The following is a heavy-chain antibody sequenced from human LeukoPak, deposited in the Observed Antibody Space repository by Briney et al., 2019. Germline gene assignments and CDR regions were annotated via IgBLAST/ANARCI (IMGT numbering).Heavy chain of an antibody. CDR3: ARSQNYYGSGDY. CDR2: IYYTGNT. CDR1: GDSVSNGNYY. D-gene: IGHD3-10*01. J-gene: IGHJ4*02. V-gene: IGHV4-61*03. Sequence: PSETLSLTCTVSGDSVSNGNYYWSWLRQPPGKALEWIGYIYYTGNTYYNPSLEGRVTISVDTSRNHFSVKLSSVTAADTAVYYCARSQNYYGSGDYWSQGILVTVSS.